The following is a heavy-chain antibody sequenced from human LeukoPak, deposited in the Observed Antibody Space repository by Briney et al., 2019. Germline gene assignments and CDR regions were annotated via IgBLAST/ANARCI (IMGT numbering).Heavy chain of an antibody. V-gene: IGHV4-59*08. CDR2: IYYSGST. J-gene: IGHJ3*02. D-gene: IGHD1-1*01. CDR1: GGSISSYY. Sequence: PSETLSLTCTVSGGSISSYYWSWIRQPPGKGLEWIGYIYYSGSTNYSPSLKSRVTISVDTSKNQFSLKLTSVTAADTAVYYCARHGNGAFDIWGQGTMVTVSS. CDR3: ARHGNGAFDI.